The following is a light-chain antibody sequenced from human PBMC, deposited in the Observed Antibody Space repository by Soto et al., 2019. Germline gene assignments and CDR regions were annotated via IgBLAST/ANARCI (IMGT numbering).Light chain of an antibody. Sequence: EIVLTQSPGTRSLSPGERATLSCRASQSVSSNFLAWYQQKPGQAPMLLICDASTRATGIPDRFTGRGSGTDFTLTISRLEPEDFAVYYCQFYGGPPNTFGQGTKVEIK. CDR2: DAS. CDR3: QFYGGPPNT. CDR1: QSVSSNF. V-gene: IGKV3-20*01. J-gene: IGKJ1*01.